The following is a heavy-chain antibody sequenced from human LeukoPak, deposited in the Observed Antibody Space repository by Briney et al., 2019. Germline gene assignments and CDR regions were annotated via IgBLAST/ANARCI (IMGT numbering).Heavy chain of an antibody. Sequence: GGSLRLSCAASGFTFSSYSMNWVRQAPGKGLEWVSYISSSSSTIYYADSVKGRFTISRDNSKNTLYLQMNSLRAEDTAVYYCAKDLGDFWSGYSVWSPTFDPWGQGTLVTVSS. J-gene: IGHJ5*02. CDR3: AKDLGDFWSGYSVWSPTFDP. CDR2: ISSSSSTI. D-gene: IGHD3-3*01. V-gene: IGHV3-48*01. CDR1: GFTFSSYS.